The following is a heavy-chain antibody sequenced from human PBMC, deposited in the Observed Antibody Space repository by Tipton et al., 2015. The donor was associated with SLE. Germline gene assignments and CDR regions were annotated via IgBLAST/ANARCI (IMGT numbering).Heavy chain of an antibody. Sequence: GSLRLSCAASGFTFSSYSMNWVRQAPGKGLEWVSSISSSSSYIYYADSVKGRFTISRDNAKNSLYLQMNSLRAEDTAVYYCARDSGSYYGYYYGMDVWGQGTTVTVSS. V-gene: IGHV3-21*01. D-gene: IGHD1-26*01. J-gene: IGHJ6*02. CDR3: ARDSGSYYGYYYGMDV. CDR2: ISSSSSYI. CDR1: GFTFSSYS.